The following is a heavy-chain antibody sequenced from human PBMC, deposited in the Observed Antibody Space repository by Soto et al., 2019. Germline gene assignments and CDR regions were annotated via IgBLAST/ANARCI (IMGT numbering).Heavy chain of an antibody. J-gene: IGHJ6*02. CDR2: IIPILGIA. CDR1: GGTFSSYT. V-gene: IGHV1-69*02. D-gene: IGHD3-10*01. CDR3: ARGYYGSGDYGMDV. Sequence: QVQLVQSGAEVKKPGSSVKVSCKASGGTFSSYTISWVRQAPGQGLEWMGRIIPILGIANYAQKFQGRVTITADKSTSTAYMELSSVRSEDTAVYYCARGYYGSGDYGMDVWGQGTTVTVSS.